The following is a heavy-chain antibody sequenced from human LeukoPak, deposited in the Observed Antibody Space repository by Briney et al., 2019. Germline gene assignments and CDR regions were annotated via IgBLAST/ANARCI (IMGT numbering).Heavy chain of an antibody. V-gene: IGHV1-24*01. D-gene: IGHD3-10*01. Sequence: ASVKVSCKGSGYTLTELSMHWVRQAPGKGLEWMGGFDPEDGETIYAQKFRGRVTMTEDTSTHTAYMELSSLRSEDTAVYQCATGLKYYYGSGDNYWGQGTLVTVSS. CDR2: FDPEDGET. J-gene: IGHJ4*02. CDR3: ATGLKYYYGSGDNY. CDR1: GYTLTELS.